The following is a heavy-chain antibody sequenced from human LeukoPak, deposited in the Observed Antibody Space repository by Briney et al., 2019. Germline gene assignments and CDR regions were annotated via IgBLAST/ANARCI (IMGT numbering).Heavy chain of an antibody. CDR2: ITSSGSYI. V-gene: IGHV3-21*04. CDR3: AKSRRGVVSSGYYYFDY. D-gene: IGHD3-22*01. Sequence: GGSLRLSCAASEFTFSTYSMNWVRQAPGKGLEWVSSITSSGSYIYYADSVKGRFTISRDNSKNTLYLQMNSLRAEDTAVYYCAKSRRGVVSSGYYYFDYWGQGTLVTVSS. CDR1: EFTFSTYS. J-gene: IGHJ4*02.